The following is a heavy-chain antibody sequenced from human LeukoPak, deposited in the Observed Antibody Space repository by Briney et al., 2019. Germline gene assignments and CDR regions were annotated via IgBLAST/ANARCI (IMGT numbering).Heavy chain of an antibody. D-gene: IGHD4-23*01. CDR2: IYYSGST. CDR1: GGSISSYY. Sequence: SETLSLTCTVSGGSISSYYWSWIRQPPGKGLEWIGYIYYSGSTNYNPSLKSRVTISVDTSKNQFSLKLSSVTAADTAVYYCARGTDYGGNPGSIYYYYYMDVWGKGTTVTVSS. J-gene: IGHJ6*03. V-gene: IGHV4-59*01. CDR3: ARGTDYGGNPGSIYYYYYMDV.